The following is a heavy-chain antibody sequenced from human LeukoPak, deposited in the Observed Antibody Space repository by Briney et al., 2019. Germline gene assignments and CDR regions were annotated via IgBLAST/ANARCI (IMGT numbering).Heavy chain of an antibody. CDR2: INSDGSST. V-gene: IGHV3-74*01. Sequence: PGGSLRLFCAASGFTFSSYWMHWVRQAPGKGLVWVSSINSDGSSTSYADSVKGRFTISRDNAKNTLYLQMNSLRAEDTAVYYCARPSAFVDLNYWGQGTLVTVSS. D-gene: IGHD6-6*01. CDR1: GFTFSSYW. J-gene: IGHJ4*02. CDR3: ARPSAFVDLNY.